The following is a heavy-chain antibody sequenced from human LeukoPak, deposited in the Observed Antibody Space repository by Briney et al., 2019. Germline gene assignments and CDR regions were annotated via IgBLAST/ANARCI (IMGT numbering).Heavy chain of an antibody. CDR3: TRVPDHCTNGVCADY. D-gene: IGHD2-8*01. J-gene: IGHJ4*02. CDR2: IRSKAYGGAT. CDR1: GSTFGDYA. Sequence: GGSLRLSCTASGSTFGDYAMSWFRQAPGKGLEWVGFIRSKAYGGATEYAASVKGRFTISRDDSKSIAYLQMNSLKTEDTAVYYCTRVPDHCTNGVCADYWGQGTLVTVSS. V-gene: IGHV3-49*03.